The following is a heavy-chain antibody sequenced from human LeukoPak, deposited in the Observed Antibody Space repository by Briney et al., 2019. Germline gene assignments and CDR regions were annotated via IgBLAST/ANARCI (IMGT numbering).Heavy chain of an antibody. V-gene: IGHV5-51*01. CDR3: ARSRGIRVPNWFDP. J-gene: IGHJ5*02. Sequence: KPGESLKISCKGSGYSFTSNWIGWVRQMPGKGLEYMGIIYPGDSDTRYSPCFQGQVTISADNSISTAYLQWSSLKASDTAMYYCARSRGIRVPNWFDPWGQGTLVTVS. D-gene: IGHD3-10*01. CDR1: GYSFTSNW. CDR2: IYPGDSDT.